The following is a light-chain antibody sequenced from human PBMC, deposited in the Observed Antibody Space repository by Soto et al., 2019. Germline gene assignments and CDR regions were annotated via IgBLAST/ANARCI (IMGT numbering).Light chain of an antibody. J-gene: IGLJ1*01. Sequence: QSVLTQPASVSGSPGQSITISCTGTSSDVGGYNYVSWYQQHPGKAPKLMIYEVSNRPSGISTRFSGSKSGNTASLTISGLQAEDEAHYYCSSYTSSGIYVFGTGTKVTVL. CDR2: EVS. V-gene: IGLV2-14*01. CDR1: SSDVGGYNY. CDR3: SSYTSSGIYV.